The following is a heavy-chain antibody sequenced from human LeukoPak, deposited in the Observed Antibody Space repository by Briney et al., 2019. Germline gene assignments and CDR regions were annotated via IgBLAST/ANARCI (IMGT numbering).Heavy chain of an antibody. Sequence: PSQTLSLTCTVSGGSISSGGYYWSWIRQHPGKGLEWIGYIYYSGSTYYNPSLKSRVTISVDTSKNQFSLKLSSVTAADTAVYYCARVAKWYSRIGTNWFDPRGQGTLVTVSS. CDR2: IYYSGST. CDR3: ARVAKWYSRIGTNWFDP. D-gene: IGHD2-8*01. J-gene: IGHJ5*02. CDR1: GGSISSGGYY. V-gene: IGHV4-31*03.